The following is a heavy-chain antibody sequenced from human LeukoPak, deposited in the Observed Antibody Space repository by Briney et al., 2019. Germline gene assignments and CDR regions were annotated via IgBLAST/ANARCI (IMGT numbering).Heavy chain of an antibody. D-gene: IGHD6-19*01. V-gene: IGHV3-74*01. CDR3: ATKQWLAPPPDS. J-gene: IGHJ4*02. CDR1: GFTFIKYW. CDR2: INTDGTVT. Sequence: PGGSLLLSSAASGFTFIKYWMLWVRQAPGKGLESVSRINTDGTVTTYADSVKGRFTVSRDNADNTMFLQMNSVRDEDTAVYYCATKQWLAPPPDSWGQGTPVTVSS.